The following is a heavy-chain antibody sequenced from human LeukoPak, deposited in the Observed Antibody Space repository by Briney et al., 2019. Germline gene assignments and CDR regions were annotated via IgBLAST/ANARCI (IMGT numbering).Heavy chain of an antibody. V-gene: IGHV4-39*02. CDR2: IYYSGST. D-gene: IGHD3-10*01. Sequence: SETLSLTCTVSGGSISSSSYYWGWLRQPPGKGLEWIGSIYYSGSTYYNPSLKSRVTISVDTSKNQFSLKLSSVTAADTAVYYCARDSGSYYRHGSDYWGQGTLVTVSS. J-gene: IGHJ4*02. CDR1: GGSISSSSYY. CDR3: ARDSGSYYRHGSDY.